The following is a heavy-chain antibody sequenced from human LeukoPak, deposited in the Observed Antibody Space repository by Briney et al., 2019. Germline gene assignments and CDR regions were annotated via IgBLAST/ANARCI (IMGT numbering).Heavy chain of an antibody. D-gene: IGHD1-14*01. J-gene: IGHJ4*02. CDR3: ARVISSPEPSYFDC. CDR1: GYSISSGYY. V-gene: IGHV4-38-2*02. Sequence: PSETLSLTCTVSGYSISSGYYWGWIRQPPGKGLEWIGSIYHSGSTYYNPSLKSRVTISVDTSKNQFSLKLSSVTAADTAVYYCARVISSPEPSYFDCWGQGTLVTVSS. CDR2: IYHSGST.